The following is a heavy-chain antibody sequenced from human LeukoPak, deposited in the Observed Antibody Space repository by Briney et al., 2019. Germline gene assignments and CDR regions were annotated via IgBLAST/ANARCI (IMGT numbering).Heavy chain of an antibody. D-gene: IGHD1-26*01. CDR1: GFTFSWTY. V-gene: IGHV3-66*03. CDR3: ARDPYSGSYSDYYYYYMDV. Sequence: GGSLRLSCAASGFTFSWTYMSWVRQAPGKGLEWVSVIYSCDNTYSPDSVKGRFTISRDNAKNSLYLQLNSLRAEDTAVYYCARDPYSGSYSDYYYYYMDVWGKGTTVTVSS. J-gene: IGHJ6*03. CDR2: IYSCDNT.